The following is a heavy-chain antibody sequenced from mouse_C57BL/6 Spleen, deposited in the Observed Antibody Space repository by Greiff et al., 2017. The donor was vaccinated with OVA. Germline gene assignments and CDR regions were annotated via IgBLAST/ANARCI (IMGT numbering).Heavy chain of an antibody. CDR3: ARSSYYDAMEY. CDR2: INPSTGGT. V-gene: IGHV1-42*01. CDR1: GYSFTGYY. D-gene: IGHD2-1*01. J-gene: IGHJ4*01. Sequence: VQLQQSGPELVKPGASVKISCKASGYSFTGYYMNWVKQSPEKSLEWIGEINPSTGGTTYNQKFKAKATLTVYKSSSTAYMQLKSLTSEDSAVYYCARSSYYDAMEYWGQGTSGTVSS.